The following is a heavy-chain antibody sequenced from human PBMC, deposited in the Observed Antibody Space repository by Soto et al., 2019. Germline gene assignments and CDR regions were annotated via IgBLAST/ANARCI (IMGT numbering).Heavy chain of an antibody. J-gene: IGHJ6*02. CDR3: ARDTSSGWYDNYYYYYGMDV. CDR2: ISSSSSYI. D-gene: IGHD6-19*01. CDR1: GFTFSSYS. Sequence: GGSLRLSCAASGFTFSSYSMNWVRQAPGKGLECVSSISSSSSYIYYADSVKGRFTISRDNAKNSLYLQMNSLRAEDTAVYYCARDTSSGWYDNYYYYYGMDVWGQGTTVTVSS. V-gene: IGHV3-21*01.